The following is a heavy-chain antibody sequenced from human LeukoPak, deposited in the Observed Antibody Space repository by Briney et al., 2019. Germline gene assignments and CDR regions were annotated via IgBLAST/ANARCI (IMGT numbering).Heavy chain of an antibody. CDR1: GVSISSSNW. D-gene: IGHD3-22*01. Sequence: PSETLSLTCAVSGVSISSSNWWSWVRQPPGKGLEWIGEIYHSGSTNYNPSLKSRVTISVDTSKNQFSLKLSSVTAADTAVYYCARAARFTYYYDSSGYYYTYWGQGTLVTVSS. CDR2: IYHSGST. CDR3: ARAARFTYYYDSSGYYYTY. V-gene: IGHV4-4*02. J-gene: IGHJ4*02.